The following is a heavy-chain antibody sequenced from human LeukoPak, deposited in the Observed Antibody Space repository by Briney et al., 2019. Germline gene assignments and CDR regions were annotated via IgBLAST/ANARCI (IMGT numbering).Heavy chain of an antibody. J-gene: IGHJ5*02. CDR2: ISGSGGST. CDR3: AKVGAYYYDSSGYS. V-gene: IGHV3-23*01. D-gene: IGHD3-22*01. Sequence: PEGSLRLSCAASGFTFSSYAMSWVRQAPGKGLEWVSAISGSGGSTYYADSVKGRFTISRDNSKNTLYLQMNSLRAEDTAVYYCAKVGAYYYDSSGYSWGQGTLVTVSS. CDR1: GFTFSSYA.